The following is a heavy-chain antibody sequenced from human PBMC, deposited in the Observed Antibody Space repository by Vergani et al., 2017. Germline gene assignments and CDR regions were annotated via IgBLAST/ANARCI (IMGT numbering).Heavy chain of an antibody. V-gene: IGHV4-34*01. CDR2: INHSGSN. CDR1: GGSFSGYY. Sequence: QVPLQQWGAGLLKPSETLSLTCAVYGGSFSGYYWSWIRQPPGKGLEWIGEINHSGSNNYNPSLKSRVTISVDTSKNQFSLKLSSVTAAVTAVYYCARVGQKCYDILTCYLDYWGQGTLVTVSS. J-gene: IGHJ4*02. D-gene: IGHD3-9*01. CDR3: ARVGQKCYDILTCYLDY.